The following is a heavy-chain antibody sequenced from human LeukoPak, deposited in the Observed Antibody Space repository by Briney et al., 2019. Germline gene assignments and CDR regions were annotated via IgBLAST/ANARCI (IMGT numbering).Heavy chain of an antibody. D-gene: IGHD1-14*01. J-gene: IGHJ3*02. CDR3: ATDHRNLDAFDI. CDR2: ISSSSSYI. CDR1: GFTFSSYS. V-gene: IGHV3-21*01. Sequence: SGGSLRLSCAASGFTFSSYSMNWVRQAPGKGLEWVSSISSSSSYIYYADSVKGRFTISRDNAKNSLYLQMNSLRAEDTAVYYCATDHRNLDAFDIWGQGTTVTVSS.